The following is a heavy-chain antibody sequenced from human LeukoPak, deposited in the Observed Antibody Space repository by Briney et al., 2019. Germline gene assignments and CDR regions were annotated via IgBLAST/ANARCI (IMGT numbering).Heavy chain of an antibody. J-gene: IGHJ4*02. D-gene: IGHD3-10*01. Sequence: GGSLRLSCAASGFTVSAYAMAWVRQAPGKGLEWVSTIYDDNTYYADSVKGRFAISTDNPKNTLYLQMNSLRIEDTAVYFCAARKVRGVWFYLDYWGQGTLVTVSS. CDR2: IYDDNT. CDR3: AARKVRGVWFYLDY. V-gene: IGHV3-23*01. CDR1: GFTVSAYA.